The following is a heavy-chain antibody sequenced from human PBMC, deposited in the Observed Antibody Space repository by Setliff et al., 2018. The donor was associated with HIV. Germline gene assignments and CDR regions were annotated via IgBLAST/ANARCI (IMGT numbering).Heavy chain of an antibody. J-gene: IGHJ4*02. CDR3: ASTGYSSGWSFDY. D-gene: IGHD6-19*01. V-gene: IGHV4-38-2*01. Sequence: LSLTCGVSGYSISSGYYWGWIRQPPGKGLEWIGSIYHNGITYYNPSLKSRVTISVDTSKNQFPLKLSSVTAADTAVYYCASTGYSSGWSFDYWGQGTLVTVSS. CDR1: GYSISSGYY. CDR2: IYHNGIT.